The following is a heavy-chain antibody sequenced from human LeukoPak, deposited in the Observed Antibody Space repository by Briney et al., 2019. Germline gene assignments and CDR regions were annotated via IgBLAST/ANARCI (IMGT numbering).Heavy chain of an antibody. D-gene: IGHD3-22*01. CDR2: ITGSGDYT. V-gene: IGHV3-23*01. J-gene: IGHJ4*02. CDR1: GFTFSGYA. CDR3: AKDGLYYDGSAHVYYFDY. Sequence: GGSLRLSCAASGFTFSGYAMTWVRQAPGKGLEWVSSITGSGDYTYYIDSVKGRFTISRDNSKNILYLQMNSLRGEDTALYFCAKDGLYYDGSAHVYYFDYWGQGTLVAVSS.